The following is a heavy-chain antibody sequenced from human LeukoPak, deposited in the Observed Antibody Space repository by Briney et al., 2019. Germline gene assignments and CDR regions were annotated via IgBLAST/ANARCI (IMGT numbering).Heavy chain of an antibody. J-gene: IGHJ6*02. CDR2: IYYSGST. CDR3: ARAVGASYYYYYGMDV. Sequence: SETLSLTCTVSGGSISSYYWSWIRQTPGKGLEWIGYIYYSGSTNYNPSLKSRVTISVDTSKNQFSLKLSSVTAADTAVYYCARAVGASYYYYYGMDVWGQGTTVTVSS. V-gene: IGHV4-59*01. D-gene: IGHD1-26*01. CDR1: GGSISSYY.